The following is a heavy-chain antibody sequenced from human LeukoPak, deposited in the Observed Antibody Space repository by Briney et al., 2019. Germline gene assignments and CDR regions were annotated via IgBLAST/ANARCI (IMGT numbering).Heavy chain of an antibody. J-gene: IGHJ4*02. CDR1: GFSFSSYG. V-gene: IGHV3-30*19. CDR2: ISYDGSNK. Sequence: AGGSLRLSCAGSGFSFSSYGMHWVRQAPGKGLEWVAVISYDGSNKYYADSVKGRFTISRDNSKNTLYLQMNSLRAEDTAVYYCARGPCSGGSCYCDYWGQGTLVTVSS. D-gene: IGHD2-15*01. CDR3: ARGPCSGGSCYCDY.